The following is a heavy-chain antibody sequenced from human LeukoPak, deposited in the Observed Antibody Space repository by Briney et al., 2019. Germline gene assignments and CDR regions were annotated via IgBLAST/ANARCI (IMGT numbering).Heavy chain of an antibody. J-gene: IGHJ4*02. CDR2: INPNSGGT. Sequence: ASVKVSGKASGYTFTGYYMHWVRQAPGQGLEWMGWINPNSGGTNYAQKFQGRVTMTRDTSISTAYMELSRLRSDDTAVYYCASPLGELSPFFQFDYWGQGTLVTVSS. CDR1: GYTFTGYY. D-gene: IGHD3-16*02. CDR3: ASPLGELSPFFQFDY. V-gene: IGHV1-2*02.